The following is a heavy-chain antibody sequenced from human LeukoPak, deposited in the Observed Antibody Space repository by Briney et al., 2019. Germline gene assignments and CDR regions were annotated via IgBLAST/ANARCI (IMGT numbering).Heavy chain of an antibody. V-gene: IGHV3-30*03. Sequence: GGSLRLSCAASGFTFSSYGMHWVRQAPGKGLKWVAVISYDGSNKYYADSVKGRFTISRDNSKNTLYLQMNSLRAEDTAVYYCASEYCSSTSCYGYFDYWGQGTLVTVSS. CDR3: ASEYCSSTSCYGYFDY. CDR1: GFTFSSYG. D-gene: IGHD2-2*01. J-gene: IGHJ4*02. CDR2: ISYDGSNK.